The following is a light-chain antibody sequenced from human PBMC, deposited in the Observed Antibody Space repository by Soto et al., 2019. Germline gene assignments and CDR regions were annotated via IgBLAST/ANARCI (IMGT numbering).Light chain of an antibody. CDR3: SSYTSSSTLVV. CDR1: SSDVGGYNY. Sequence: QSALTQPASVSGSPGQSITISCTGTSSDVGGYNYVSWYQQHPGKAPKLMIYDVSNRASGVSNHYSGSKSGNTGSLTNPGIQEEEEADYYCSSYTSSSTLVVFGGGTKLTVL. J-gene: IGLJ2*01. CDR2: DVS. V-gene: IGLV2-14*01.